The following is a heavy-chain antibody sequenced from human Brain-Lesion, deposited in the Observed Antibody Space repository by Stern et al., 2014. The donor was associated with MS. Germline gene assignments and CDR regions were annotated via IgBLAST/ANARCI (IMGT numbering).Heavy chain of an antibody. J-gene: IGHJ6*02. D-gene: IGHD2-2*01. CDR2: IFNSGSP. CDR1: GGSISSGGYY. CDR3: ARGRVVPGFQYYATDV. V-gene: IGHV4-61*02. Sequence: QLQLQESGPGLVKPSQTLSLSCTVSGGSISSGGYYWSWIRQPAGKGLEWIGRIFNSGSPSYNPSLKSRVTISIDTSKNQFPLRLNSMTAADTAVYYCARGRVVPGFQYYATDVWGQGTTVIVSS.